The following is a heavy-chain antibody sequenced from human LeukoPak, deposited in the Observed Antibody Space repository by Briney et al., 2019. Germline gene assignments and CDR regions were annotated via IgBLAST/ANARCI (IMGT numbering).Heavy chain of an antibody. D-gene: IGHD1-26*01. CDR3: VKDPSGNYFYFDY. Sequence: GGSLRLSCSASGFTFSSFAMFWVRQAPGKGLEYVSGISSDGGRTNYADSVKARFTISRDNSKVTLYLQMTSLRPEDTAIYYCVKDPSGNYFYFDYWGQGALVTISS. CDR2: ISSDGGRT. CDR1: GFTFSSFA. J-gene: IGHJ4*02. V-gene: IGHV3-64D*09.